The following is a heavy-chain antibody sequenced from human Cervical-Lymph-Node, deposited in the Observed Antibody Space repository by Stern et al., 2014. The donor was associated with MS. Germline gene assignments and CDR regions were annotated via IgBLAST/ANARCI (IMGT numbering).Heavy chain of an antibody. CDR3: ARDGTKTNYGLDV. V-gene: IGHV1-3*01. D-gene: IGHD1-26*01. Sequence: FQGRVTITMDTSASTAYMELSSLRSEDTSVYYCARDGTKTNYGLDVWGQGTTVTVSS. J-gene: IGHJ6*02.